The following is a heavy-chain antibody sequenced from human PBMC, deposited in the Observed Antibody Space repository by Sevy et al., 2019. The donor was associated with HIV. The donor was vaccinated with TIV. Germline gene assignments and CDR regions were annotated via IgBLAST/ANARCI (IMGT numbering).Heavy chain of an antibody. CDR1: GFTFSSYA. D-gene: IGHD6-13*01. J-gene: IGHJ4*02. CDR2: ISGSGGST. Sequence: HGGSLRLSCAASGFTFSSYAMSWVRQAPGKGLEWVSAISGSGGSTYYADSVKGRFTISRDNSKNTLYLQMNSLGAEDTAVYYCAKSLGSSWRGYFDYWGQGTLVTVSS. CDR3: AKSLGSSWRGYFDY. V-gene: IGHV3-23*01.